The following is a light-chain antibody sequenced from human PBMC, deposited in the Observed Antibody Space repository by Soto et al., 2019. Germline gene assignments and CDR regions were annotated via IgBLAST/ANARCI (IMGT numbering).Light chain of an antibody. Sequence: DIQMTQSPSTLSASVGDRVTITCRASQSISSWLAWYQQKPGKAPKLLIYDASRLESGVPSRFSGSGSGTKFTLTISSLQPDDFATYYCQQYRTFGQGTKPEIK. CDR1: QSISSW. CDR2: DAS. J-gene: IGKJ2*01. CDR3: QQYRT. V-gene: IGKV1-5*01.